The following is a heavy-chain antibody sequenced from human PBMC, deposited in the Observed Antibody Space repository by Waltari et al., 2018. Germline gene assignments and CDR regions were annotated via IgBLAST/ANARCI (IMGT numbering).Heavy chain of an antibody. Sequence: QLQLQESGPGLVKPSETLSLTCTVSGGSISSSSYYWGWIRQPPGTGLEWIGSIYYSGSTYYNPSLKSRVTISVDTSKNQFSLKLSSVTAADTAVYYCARHIEYYDFWSGYYGEGYGMDVWGQGTTVTVSS. CDR3: ARHIEYYDFWSGYYGEGYGMDV. CDR1: GGSISSSSYY. J-gene: IGHJ6*02. D-gene: IGHD3-3*01. V-gene: IGHV4-39*01. CDR2: IYYSGST.